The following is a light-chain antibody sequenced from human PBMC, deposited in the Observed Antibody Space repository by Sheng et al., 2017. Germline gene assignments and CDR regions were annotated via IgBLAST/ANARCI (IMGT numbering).Light chain of an antibody. CDR1: QSIDRY. Sequence: DIQMTQSPSSLSASVGDRVTITCRASQSIDRYLNWYQQKPGRAPKLLIYGAFSLQSGVPSRFSGSGSGTDFTLTISSVQPEDFTSYYCQQSYNIPYTFGQGTKLDIK. V-gene: IGKV1-39*01. CDR2: GAF. J-gene: IGKJ2*01. CDR3: QQSYNIPYT.